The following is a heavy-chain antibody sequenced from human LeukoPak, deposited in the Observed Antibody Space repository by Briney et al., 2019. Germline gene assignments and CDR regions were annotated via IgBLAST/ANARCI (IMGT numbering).Heavy chain of an antibody. V-gene: IGHV3-30*04. CDR2: ISYDGSNK. Sequence: PGRSLRLSCAASGFTFSSYAMHWVRQAPGKGLEWVAVISYDGSNKYYADSVKGRFTISRDNSKNTLYLQMNSLRAEDTAVYYCARDKVPAALDYWGQGTLVTVSS. CDR3: ARDKVPAALDY. CDR1: GFTFSSYA. J-gene: IGHJ4*02. D-gene: IGHD2-2*01.